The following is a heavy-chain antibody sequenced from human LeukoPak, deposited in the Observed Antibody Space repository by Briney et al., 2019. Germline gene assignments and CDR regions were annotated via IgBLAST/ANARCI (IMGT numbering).Heavy chain of an antibody. V-gene: IGHV3-30*02. D-gene: IGHD3-22*01. Sequence: GGSLSLSCAASGFTFSSYGMYWVRQAPGKGLEWVTNIRYDGSNKCYADSVKGRFTISRDTSKNTLYLQMNSLRAEDTAVYYCARGLFNYDSSGLNYWGQGTLVTVSS. J-gene: IGHJ4*02. CDR3: ARGLFNYDSSGLNY. CDR2: IRYDGSNK. CDR1: GFTFSSYG.